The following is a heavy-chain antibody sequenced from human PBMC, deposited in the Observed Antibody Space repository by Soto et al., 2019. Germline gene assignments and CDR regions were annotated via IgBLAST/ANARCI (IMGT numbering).Heavy chain of an antibody. CDR3: AKSRRRVSGPGALES. J-gene: IGHJ4*02. CDR1: GGSMNTYH. D-gene: IGHD1-1*01. V-gene: IGHV4-59*01. CDR2: IYYNGST. Sequence: QVRLEESGPGLVKPSETLSLTCTVSGGSMNTYHWNWIRQPPGKGLEWIGHIYYNGSTKYSASLKSRVTLSIDTSKPQFSLKLSSVTAADTAVYFCAKSRRRVSGPGALESWGQGTLVRVSS.